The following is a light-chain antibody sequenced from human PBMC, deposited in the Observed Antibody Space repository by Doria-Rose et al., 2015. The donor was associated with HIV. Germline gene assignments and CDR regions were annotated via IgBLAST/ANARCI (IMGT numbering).Light chain of an antibody. CDR2: WAS. J-gene: IGKJ3*01. Sequence: DIQMTQSPESLGMSLGERATLNCKSNQSLLYTSKNYLAWYQQKPGQPPKLLIYWASTRQSGVPARFSGSGSGTDFTLTISSLEAEDVAVYYCRQYHDTPSFGPRTTVDIK. CDR3: RQYHDTPS. V-gene: IGKV4-1*01. CDR1: QSLLYTSKNY.